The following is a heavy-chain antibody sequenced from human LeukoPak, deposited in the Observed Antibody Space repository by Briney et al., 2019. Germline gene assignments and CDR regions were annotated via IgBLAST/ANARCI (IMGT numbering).Heavy chain of an antibody. CDR3: AREERGVYCSSTSCPSWFDP. CDR1: GGSISSYY. CDR2: IYYSGST. Sequence: SETLSLTCTVSGGSISSYYWSWIRQPPGKGLEWIGYIYYSGSTNYNPSLKGRVTISVDTSKNQFSLKLSSVTAADTAVYYCAREERGVYCSSTSCPSWFDPWGQGTLVTVSS. V-gene: IGHV4-59*01. J-gene: IGHJ5*02. D-gene: IGHD2-2*01.